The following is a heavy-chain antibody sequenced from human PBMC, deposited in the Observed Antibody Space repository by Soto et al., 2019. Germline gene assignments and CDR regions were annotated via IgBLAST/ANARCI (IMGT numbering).Heavy chain of an antibody. V-gene: IGHV1-58*01. CDR3: AADRDFWSGYTYYGMDV. Sequence: SVKVSCKASGFTFTSSAVQWVRQARGQRLEWIGWIVVGSGNTNYAQKFQERVTITRDMSTSTAYMELSSLRSEDTAVHYCAADRDFWSGYTYYGMDVWGQGTTVTVSS. J-gene: IGHJ6*02. CDR2: IVVGSGNT. CDR1: GFTFTSSA. D-gene: IGHD3-3*01.